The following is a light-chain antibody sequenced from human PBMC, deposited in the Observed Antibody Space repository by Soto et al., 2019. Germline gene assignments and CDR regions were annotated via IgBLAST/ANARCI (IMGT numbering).Light chain of an antibody. CDR2: GAS. CDR3: QHYANLPYT. Sequence: DIQMTQSPSSLSASVGDRVTITCQPSQDISNYLNWYQQKPGKAPRLLIAGASNLETGVPSRFSGGRSGTDFTFTIGSLQPEDIATYYCQHYANLPYTFGQGTKLEIK. J-gene: IGKJ2*01. CDR1: QDISNY. V-gene: IGKV1-33*01.